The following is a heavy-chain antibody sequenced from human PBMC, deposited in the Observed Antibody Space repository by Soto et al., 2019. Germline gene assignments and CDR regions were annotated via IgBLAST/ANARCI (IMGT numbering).Heavy chain of an antibody. D-gene: IGHD3-22*01. CDR1: GYTFTSYY. J-gene: IGHJ4*02. V-gene: IGHV1-46*01. CDR2: INPSGGST. Sequence: ASVKFSCKASGYTFTSYYMHWVRQAPGQGLEWMGIINPSGGSTSYAQKFQGRVTMTRDTSTSTVYMELSSLRSEDTAVYYCARVKSYYDSSGYSDKATDFDYWGQGTLVTVSS. CDR3: ARVKSYYDSSGYSDKATDFDY.